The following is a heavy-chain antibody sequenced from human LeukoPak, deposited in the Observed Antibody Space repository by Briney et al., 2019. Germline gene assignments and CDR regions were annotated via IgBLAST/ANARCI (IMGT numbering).Heavy chain of an antibody. CDR3: ARGRGGSCGSFGWFDP. D-gene: IGHD2-15*01. J-gene: IGHJ5*02. CDR2: INHSGST. CDR1: GGSFSGYY. V-gene: IGHV4-34*01. Sequence: SETLSLTCAVYGGSFSGYYWSWIRQPPGKGLEWIGEINHSGSTNYNPSLKSRVTISVDTSKNQFSLKLSSVTAADTAVYYCARGRGGSCGSFGWFDPWGQGTLVTVSS.